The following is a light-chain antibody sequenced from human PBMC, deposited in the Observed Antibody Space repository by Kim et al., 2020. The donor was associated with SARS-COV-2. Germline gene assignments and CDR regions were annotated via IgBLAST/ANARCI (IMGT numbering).Light chain of an antibody. CDR3: SSYTSTRTLV. J-gene: IGLJ3*02. CDR2: DVS. CDR1: SSDVGAYKD. Sequence: GQSITISCTGTSSDVGAYKDVAWYQQHPGKAPKLMIYDVSNRPSGVSNRFSGSKSGNTASLTISGLQAEDEADYYCSSYTSTRTLVFGGGTKLTVL. V-gene: IGLV2-14*03.